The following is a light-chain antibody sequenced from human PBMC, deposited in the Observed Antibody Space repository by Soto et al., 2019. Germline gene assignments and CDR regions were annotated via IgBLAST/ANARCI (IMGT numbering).Light chain of an antibody. J-gene: IGLJ1*01. CDR1: SSAVGGYNY. Sequence: QSALTQPTSVSGSPGQSITISCTGTSSAVGGYNYVSWYQQHPGKAPKLMIYDVSNRPSGVSNRFSGSKSGNTASLTISGLQAEDEADYYCSSYTGSTTYVFGIGTKVTVL. CDR2: DVS. V-gene: IGLV2-14*01. CDR3: SSYTGSTTYV.